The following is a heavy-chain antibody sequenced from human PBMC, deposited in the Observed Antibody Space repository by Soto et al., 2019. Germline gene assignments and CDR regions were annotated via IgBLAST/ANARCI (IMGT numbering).Heavy chain of an antibody. V-gene: IGHV1-8*01. Sequence: ASVKVSCKASGYTFTSYDINWVRQATGQGFEWMGWMNPNSGNTGYAQKFQGRVTMTRDTSITTAYMELRSLISDDTAVYYCARGVGSGSYYNQYNWFDPWGQGTLVTVSS. CDR2: MNPNSGNT. CDR3: ARGVGSGSYYNQYNWFDP. D-gene: IGHD3-10*01. J-gene: IGHJ5*02. CDR1: GYTFTSYD.